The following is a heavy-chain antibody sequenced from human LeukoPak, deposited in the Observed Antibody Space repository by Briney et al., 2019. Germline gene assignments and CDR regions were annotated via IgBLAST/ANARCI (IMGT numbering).Heavy chain of an antibody. J-gene: IGHJ6*03. CDR3: AKDGPEIVNAYYYYMDV. CDR1: GFTFSAYG. D-gene: IGHD5-24*01. Sequence: PGGSLGLSCAASGFTFSAYGMHWVRQAPGKGLEWVAIIWYDGGNKYYADSVKGRFTISRDNSKNTLFLQMNSLRVEDTAVYYCAKDGPEIVNAYYYYMDVWGKGTTVTVSS. CDR2: IWYDGGNK. V-gene: IGHV3-33*06.